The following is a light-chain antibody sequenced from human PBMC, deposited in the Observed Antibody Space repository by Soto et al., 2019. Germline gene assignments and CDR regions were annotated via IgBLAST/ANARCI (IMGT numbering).Light chain of an antibody. CDR3: QQTNSYPFT. V-gene: IGKV1-9*01. Sequence: DIQLTQSPSFLSASVGVRVTITCRASQGISTYLAWYETKPGKAPKLLIYGASTLQSGVPSRFSGSGSGTEFTLTIRSLQPEDLATYSCQQTNSYPFTFGPGTKVDIK. CDR2: GAS. J-gene: IGKJ3*01. CDR1: QGISTY.